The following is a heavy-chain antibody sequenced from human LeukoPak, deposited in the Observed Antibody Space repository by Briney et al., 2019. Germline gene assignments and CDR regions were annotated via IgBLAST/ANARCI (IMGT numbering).Heavy chain of an antibody. V-gene: IGHV1-69*05. CDR2: IIPIFGTA. J-gene: IGHJ4*02. CDR1: GGTFSSYA. Sequence: SVKVSCKASGGTFSSYAISWVRQAPGQGLEWMGGIIPIFGTANYAQKFQGRVTITTDESTSTAYMELSSLRSEETAVYYCARARGSSTSYRYYFDYWGQGTLVTVSS. D-gene: IGHD2-2*01. CDR3: ARARGSSTSYRYYFDY.